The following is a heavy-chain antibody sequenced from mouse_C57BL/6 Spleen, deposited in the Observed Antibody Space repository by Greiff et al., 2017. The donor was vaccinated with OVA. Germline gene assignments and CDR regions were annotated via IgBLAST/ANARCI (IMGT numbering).Heavy chain of an antibody. CDR3: ARDGYYGSRGAMDY. Sequence: EVKLQESGPELVKPGASVKIPCKASGYTFTDYNMDWVKQSHGKSLEWIGDINPNNGGTIYNQKFKGKATLTVDKSSSTAYMELRSLTSEDTAVYYCARDGYYGSRGAMDYWGQGTSVTVSS. J-gene: IGHJ4*01. CDR1: GYTFTDYN. D-gene: IGHD1-1*01. V-gene: IGHV1-18*01. CDR2: INPNNGGT.